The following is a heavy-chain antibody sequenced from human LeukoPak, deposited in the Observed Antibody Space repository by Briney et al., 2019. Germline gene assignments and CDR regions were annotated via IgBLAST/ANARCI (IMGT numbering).Heavy chain of an antibody. CDR3: ARRIAAAGLYYFDT. V-gene: IGHV5-10-1*01. D-gene: IGHD6-13*01. Sequence: GESLTISCRASGYSFTNYWITWVRQMPGKGLEWMGRINPSDSYTSYSPSFQGRVTISADESISTAYLRWSNLKASDTAMFYCARRIAAAGLYYFDTWGQGTLVTVSS. CDR2: INPSDSYT. J-gene: IGHJ4*02. CDR1: GYSFTNYW.